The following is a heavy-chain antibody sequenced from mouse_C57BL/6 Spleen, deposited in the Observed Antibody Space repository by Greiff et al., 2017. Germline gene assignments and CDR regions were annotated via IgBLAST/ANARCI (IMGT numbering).Heavy chain of an antibody. J-gene: IGHJ4*01. CDR3: ASAYGSSYGAMDY. CDR2: IWGVGST. Sequence: VKLVESGPGLVAPSQSLSITCTVSGFSLTSYGVDWVRQSPGKGLEWLGVIWGVGSTNYNSALKSRLSISKDNSKSQVFLKMNSLQTDDTAMYYCASAYGSSYGAMDYWGQGTSVTVSS. V-gene: IGHV2-6*01. D-gene: IGHD1-1*01. CDR1: GFSLTSYG.